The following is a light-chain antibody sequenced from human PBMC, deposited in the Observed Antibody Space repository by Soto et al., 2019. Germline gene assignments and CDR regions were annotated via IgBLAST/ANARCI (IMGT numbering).Light chain of an antibody. CDR2: GAS. V-gene: IGKV3-20*01. J-gene: IGKJ1*01. CDR3: QRSGSSPWT. CDR1: QSVSSY. Sequence: EIVLTQSPATLSLSPGERATLSCRASQSVSSYLAWYQQKPGQAPRLLIYGASNRATSVPDRFSGSGSGTDFTLTITRLEPEDFAVYYCQRSGSSPWTFGQGTKVDIK.